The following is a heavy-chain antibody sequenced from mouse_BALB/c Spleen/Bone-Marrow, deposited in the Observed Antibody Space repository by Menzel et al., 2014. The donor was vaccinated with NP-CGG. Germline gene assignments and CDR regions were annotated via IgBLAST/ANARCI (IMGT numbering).Heavy chain of an antibody. J-gene: IGHJ3*01. Sequence: QVHVKQSGAELVKPGASVKLSCKASGYTFTSYWMHWVKQRPGQGLEWIGEINPSNGRTNYNEKFKSKATLTVGKSSSTAYMQLSSLTSEGSAVYYCARWGITLAYWGQGTLVTVSA. CDR1: GYTFTSYW. CDR3: ARWGITLAY. V-gene: IGHV1S81*02. D-gene: IGHD2-4*01. CDR2: INPSNGRT.